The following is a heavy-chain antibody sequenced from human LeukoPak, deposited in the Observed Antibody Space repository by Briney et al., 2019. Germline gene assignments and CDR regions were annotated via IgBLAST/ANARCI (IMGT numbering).Heavy chain of an antibody. CDR3: ARDRTAALDY. V-gene: IGHV3-74*01. CDR1: GFTFSSYW. Sequence: GGSLRLSCAASGFTFSSYWMHWVRQVPGQGLVWVSHIDGDGRITNYGDSVKGRFTISRDNAKNILYLQMNSLRAEDTAVYYCARDRTAALDYWGQGALVTVSS. J-gene: IGHJ4*02. D-gene: IGHD6-13*01. CDR2: IDGDGRIT.